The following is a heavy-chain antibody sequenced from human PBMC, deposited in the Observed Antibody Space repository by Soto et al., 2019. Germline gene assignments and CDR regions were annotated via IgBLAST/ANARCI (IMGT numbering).Heavy chain of an antibody. J-gene: IGHJ5*02. V-gene: IGHV4-59*08. CDR2: ASHSGST. Sequence: SQTLSLTCSVDAGSISDPYCRCIRQSQEKGLEWIGFASHSGSTNYNPSLRSQVTISVTTSKTQFSLRLNTVNAADTAFYFSAGTYSYGFFNGLDLWGQGTPVTVSS. D-gene: IGHD3-16*02. CDR1: AGSISDPY. CDR3: AGTYSYGFFNGLDL.